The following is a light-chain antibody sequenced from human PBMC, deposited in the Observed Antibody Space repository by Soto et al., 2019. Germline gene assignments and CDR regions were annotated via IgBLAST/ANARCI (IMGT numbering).Light chain of an antibody. J-gene: IGKJ3*01. CDR2: GVS. V-gene: IGKV3-20*01. CDR3: QQSGNSPLFT. Sequence: EIVLSQSPGTLSLSPGERATLACRASQSISSNNLAWYQQKPGQPPRLPIYGVSSRATDIPDRFSGSGSGTDFTLTISRLEPEDFAVYYCQQSGNSPLFTFGPGTKVDIK. CDR1: QSISSNN.